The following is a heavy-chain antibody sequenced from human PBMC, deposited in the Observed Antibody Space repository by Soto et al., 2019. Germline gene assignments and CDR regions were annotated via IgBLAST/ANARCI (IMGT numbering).Heavy chain of an antibody. J-gene: IGHJ4*02. CDR2: IYYSGST. CDR3: ARRYCSSTSCSNFDY. Sequence: SETLSLTCTVSGGSISSSSYYWGWIRQPPGKGLEWIGSIYYSGSTYYNPSLKSRVTISVNTSKNQFSLKLSSVTAADTAVYYCARRYCSSTSCSNFDYWGQGTLVTVSS. V-gene: IGHV4-39*01. D-gene: IGHD2-2*01. CDR1: GGSISSSSYY.